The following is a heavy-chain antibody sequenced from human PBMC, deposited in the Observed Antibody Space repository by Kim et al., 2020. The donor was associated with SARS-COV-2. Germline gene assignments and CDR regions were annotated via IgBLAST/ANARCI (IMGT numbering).Heavy chain of an antibody. CDR3: AKDSDRGPTYCSSTSCYPSYGAFDI. CDR1: GFTFDDYA. CDR2: ISWNSGSI. Sequence: GGSLRLSCAASGFTFDDYAMHWVRQAPGKGLEWVSGISWNSGSIGYADSVKGRFTISRDNAKNSLYLQMNSLRAEDTALYYCAKDSDRGPTYCSSTSCYPSYGAFDIWGQGTMVTVSS. V-gene: IGHV3-9*01. D-gene: IGHD2-2*01. J-gene: IGHJ3*02.